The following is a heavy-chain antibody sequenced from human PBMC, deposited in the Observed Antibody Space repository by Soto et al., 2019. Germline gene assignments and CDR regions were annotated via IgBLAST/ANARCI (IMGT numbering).Heavy chain of an antibody. V-gene: IGHV4-4*02. D-gene: IGHD3-16*01. J-gene: IGHJ4*02. CDR3: ARGRGFDF. CDR2: IYYSGST. CDR1: SGSITSSNW. Sequence: QVQLQESGPGLVKPSGTLSLTCAVSSGSITSSNWWTWVRQPPGKGLEWIGEIYYSGSTNYNPSLKSRVTRSVDRSQNQFYLKLISVTAADTAIYYCARGRGFDFWGQGTLVTVSS.